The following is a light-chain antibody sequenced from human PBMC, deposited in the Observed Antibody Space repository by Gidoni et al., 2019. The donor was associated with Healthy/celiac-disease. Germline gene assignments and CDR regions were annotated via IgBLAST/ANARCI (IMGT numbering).Light chain of an antibody. CDR2: GNS. J-gene: IGLJ3*02. V-gene: IGLV1-40*01. Sequence: SVLTQPPAVSGAPGQRVTISCTGSCSNIGAGYDVHWYQPLPGTAPKLLIYGNSNRPSGVPDRFSGSKSGTSASLAITGLQAEDEADYYCQSYDSSLSGSGVFGGGTKLTVL. CDR3: QSYDSSLSGSGV. CDR1: CSNIGAGYD.